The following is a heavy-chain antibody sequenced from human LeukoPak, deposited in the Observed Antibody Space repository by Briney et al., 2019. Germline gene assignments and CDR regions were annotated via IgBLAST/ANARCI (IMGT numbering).Heavy chain of an antibody. D-gene: IGHD2-2*01. CDR2: IKEDGSEK. CDR1: GFTFSNYG. V-gene: IGHV3-7*05. J-gene: IGHJ5*02. Sequence: GGSLRLSCAASGFTFSNYGMHWVRQAPGKGLEWVANIKEDGSEKYYVDSVKGRFTISRDNAKNSLYLQMNSLRAEDTAVYYCARGVGWFDPWGQGTLVTVSS. CDR3: ARGVGWFDP.